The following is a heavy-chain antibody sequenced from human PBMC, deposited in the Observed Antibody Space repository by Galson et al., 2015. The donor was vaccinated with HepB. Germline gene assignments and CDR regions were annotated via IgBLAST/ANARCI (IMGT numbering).Heavy chain of an antibody. CDR1: GYNFSGYW. V-gene: IGHV5-51*03. J-gene: IGHJ6*02. CDR2: IFPCDSHT. Sequence: QSGAEVKKPGESLKISCKGSGYNFSGYWIGWVRQMPGKGLEWMGTIFPCDSHTRYSPSFQGQVTISADKSTALLQWSSLKASDTAMYYCARSSSGPLGYYGMDVWGQGTTVTVSS. CDR3: ARSSSGPLGYYGMDV. D-gene: IGHD3-22*01.